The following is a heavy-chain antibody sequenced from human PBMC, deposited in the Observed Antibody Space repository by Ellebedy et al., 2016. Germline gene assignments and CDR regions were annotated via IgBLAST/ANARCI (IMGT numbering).Heavy chain of an antibody. CDR1: GFTFSTHW. CDR3: VREWDY. CDR2: IKQDGSEK. V-gene: IGHV3-7*01. J-gene: IGHJ4*02. Sequence: GGSLRLSXAASGFTFSTHWMSWVRQAPGKGLEWVANIKQDGSEKYYVDSVKGRFTISRDNAKNSLYLQMNGLRAEDTAVYSCVREWDYWGQGTLVTVSS.